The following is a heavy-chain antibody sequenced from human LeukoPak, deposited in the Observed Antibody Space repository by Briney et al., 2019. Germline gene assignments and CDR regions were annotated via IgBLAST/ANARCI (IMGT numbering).Heavy chain of an antibody. CDR2: ITSSGSYI. J-gene: IGHJ4*02. CDR1: GFTFSNYN. Sequence: GGSLRLSCATSGFTFSNYNMNWVRQAPGKGLEWVSSITSSGSYIYYADSVKGRFTISRDNAKNLLYLQMNSLRAEDTAVYFCARDYPSFDYWGQGTLVTVSS. V-gene: IGHV3-21*01. CDR3: ARDYPSFDY.